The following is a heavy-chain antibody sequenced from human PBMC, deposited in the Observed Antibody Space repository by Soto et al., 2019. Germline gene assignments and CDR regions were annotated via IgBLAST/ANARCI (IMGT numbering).Heavy chain of an antibody. V-gene: IGHV4-31*03. CDR3: AGIYSGSPGGTLRY. D-gene: IGHD1-26*01. CDR2: IYYSGST. J-gene: IGHJ1*01. Sequence: QVQLQESGPGLVKPSQTLSLTCTVSGGSISSGGYYWSWIRQHPGKGLEWIGYIYYSGSTYYNPSLKXXVXLSVDTSKNQFSLKLSSVTAAATAVYYCAGIYSGSPGGTLRYWGQGTLVTVSS. CDR1: GGSISSGGYY.